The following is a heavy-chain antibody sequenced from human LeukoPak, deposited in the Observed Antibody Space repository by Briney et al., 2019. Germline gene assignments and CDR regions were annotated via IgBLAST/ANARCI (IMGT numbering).Heavy chain of an antibody. J-gene: IGHJ4*02. V-gene: IGHV3-48*02. CDR1: GFTFDDYA. CDR2: ISSSSSAI. D-gene: IGHD5-18*01. CDR3: ARARGYSVDY. Sequence: PGRSLRLSCAASGFTFDDYAMHWVRQAPGKGLEWVSYISSSSSAIYYADSVKGRFTISRDNAKNSLYLQMNSLRDEDTAVYYCARARGYSVDYWGQGTLVTVSS.